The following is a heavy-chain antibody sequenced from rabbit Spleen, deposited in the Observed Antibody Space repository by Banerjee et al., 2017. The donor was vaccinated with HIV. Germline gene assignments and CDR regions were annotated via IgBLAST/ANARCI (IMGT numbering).Heavy chain of an antibody. J-gene: IGHJ4*01. CDR1: GIDFSSDSY. CDR2: IEAGSSGFT. CDR3: ARDNYNGGYGAYMGL. V-gene: IGHV1S45*01. D-gene: IGHD6-1*01. Sequence: QQQLEESGGGLVKPGGTLTLTCKASGIDFSSDSYMCWVRQAPGKGLEWIACIEAGSSGFTYFASWAKGRFTCSKTSSTTVTLQMTSLTVADTATYFYARDNYNGGYGAYMGLWGQGTLVTVS.